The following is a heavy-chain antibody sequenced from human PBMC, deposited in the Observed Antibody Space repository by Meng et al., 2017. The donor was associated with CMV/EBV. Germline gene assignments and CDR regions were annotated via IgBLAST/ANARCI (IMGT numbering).Heavy chain of an antibody. CDR1: VYAFTVNT. V-gene: IGHV1-2*02. CDR2: INPISGCT. Sequence: VQMVEEGAGATQLGPSEKVPLTSTVYAFTVNTMHGVGQAPGQRLEWMGWINPISGCTNDAQKFQGRVTMTRDTSISTAYMELSRLRSDDTAVYYCARGPLGEYSNYDAPWGQGTLVTVSS. CDR3: ARGPLGEYSNYDAP. D-gene: IGHD4-11*01. J-gene: IGHJ5*02.